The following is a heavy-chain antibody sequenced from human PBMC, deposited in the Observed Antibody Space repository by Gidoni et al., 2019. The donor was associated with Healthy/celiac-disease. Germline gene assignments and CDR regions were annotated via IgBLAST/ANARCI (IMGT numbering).Heavy chain of an antibody. CDR1: GFTVSEYY. CDR3: AREVPPSPPYYYDSSGRAFDI. V-gene: IGHV3-11*01. D-gene: IGHD3-22*01. J-gene: IGHJ3*02. Sequence: QVQLVESGGGLVKPGGSLRLSCAAPGFTVSEYYMSWIRQAPGKGLEWVSYISSSGSTIYYADSVKGRFTISRDNAKNSLYLQMNSLRAEDTAVYYCAREVPPSPPYYYDSSGRAFDIWGQGTMVTVSS. CDR2: ISSSGSTI.